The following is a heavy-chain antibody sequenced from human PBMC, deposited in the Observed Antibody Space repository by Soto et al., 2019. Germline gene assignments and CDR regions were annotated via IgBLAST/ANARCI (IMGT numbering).Heavy chain of an antibody. D-gene: IGHD3-22*01. V-gene: IGHV1-69*06. CDR1: GGTFSSYP. CDR3: ARDYYGGRGSYSWYFDL. CDR2: IIAIFGTT. Sequence: QVHLVQSGAEVKKPGSSVKVSCKASGGTFSSYPISWVRQAPGQGLEWMGGIIAIFGTTNYAQKFQGRVTITADKSTSTAYMELSSLRSEDTAVYYCARDYYGGRGSYSWYFDLWGRGTLVTVSS. J-gene: IGHJ2*01.